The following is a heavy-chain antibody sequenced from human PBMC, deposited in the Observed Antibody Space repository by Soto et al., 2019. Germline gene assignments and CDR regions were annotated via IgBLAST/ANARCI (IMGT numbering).Heavy chain of an antibody. CDR1: GFTFSTYN. Sequence: GGSLRLSCATSGFTFSTYNMNWVRQAPGKGLEWVSYISSSSSTIYYADSVKGRFTISRDNAKNSLYLQMNNLRAEDTAVYYCARCIAVAGKALLDYWGQGTLVTVSS. D-gene: IGHD6-19*01. CDR3: ARCIAVAGKALLDY. V-gene: IGHV3-48*01. CDR2: ISSSSSTI. J-gene: IGHJ4*02.